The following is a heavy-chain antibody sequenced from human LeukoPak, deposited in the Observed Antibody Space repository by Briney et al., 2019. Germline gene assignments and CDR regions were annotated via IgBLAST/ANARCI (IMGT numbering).Heavy chain of an antibody. CDR2: IYYSGST. CDR3: ARELRQWDIFDY. CDR1: VGSISSYY. V-gene: IGHV4-59*01. J-gene: IGHJ4*02. Sequence: SETLSLTCTVSVGSISSYYWSCIRKPPGEGLEWLGYIYYSGSTNYHPPLKSRVNISVDTSKHQFSLKLSSVTAADTAVYYCARELRQWDIFDYWGQGTLVTVSS. D-gene: IGHD1-26*01.